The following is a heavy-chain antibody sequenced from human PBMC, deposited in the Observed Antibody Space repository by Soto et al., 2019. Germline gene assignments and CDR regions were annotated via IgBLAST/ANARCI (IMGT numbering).Heavy chain of an antibody. J-gene: IGHJ3*02. CDR2: IIPIFGTA. Sequence: QVQLVQSGSEVKKPGASVKVSCKASGGTFSSYDISWVRQAPGQGLEWMGGIIPIFGTANYAQKFQGRVKMTADESTNKAYIELSSLRSEDTAVYYCARDVRETDSYAFDIWGQGTMVTVSS. CDR3: ARDVRETDSYAFDI. V-gene: IGHV1-69*01. D-gene: IGHD1-26*01. CDR1: GGTFSSYD.